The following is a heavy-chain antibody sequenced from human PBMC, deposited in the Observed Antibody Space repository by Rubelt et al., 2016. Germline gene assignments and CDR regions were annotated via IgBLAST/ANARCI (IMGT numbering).Heavy chain of an antibody. CDR3: AREPGPVDWLPYYFDY. CDR1: GFPFRIFA. CDR2: IGVGVYTP. V-gene: IGHV3-23*01. D-gene: IGHD3-9*01. Sequence: GGSLSLPFAPSGFPFRIFALTWFPQPPGKGLGGFSGIGVGVYTPTSADPVKGRSPFPEANSKNTLYLQMNSLGAEATALYYCAREPGPVDWLPYYFDYWGQGTLVTVSS. J-gene: IGHJ4*02.